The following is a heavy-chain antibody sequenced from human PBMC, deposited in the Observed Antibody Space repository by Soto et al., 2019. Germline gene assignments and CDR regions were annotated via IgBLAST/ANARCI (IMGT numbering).Heavy chain of an antibody. CDR1: GGSISSYY. Sequence: SETLSLTCTVSGGSISSYYWSWIRQHPGKGLEWIGYIYYSGSTYYNPSLKSRVTISVDTSKNQFSLKLSSVTAADTAVYYCARDQSGTTDWFDPWGQGTLVTVSS. CDR2: IYYSGST. J-gene: IGHJ5*02. CDR3: ARDQSGTTDWFDP. V-gene: IGHV4-59*06. D-gene: IGHD3-10*01.